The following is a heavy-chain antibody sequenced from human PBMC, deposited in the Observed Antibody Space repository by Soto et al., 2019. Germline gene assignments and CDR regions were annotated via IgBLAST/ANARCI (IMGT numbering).Heavy chain of an antibody. CDR2: TYYRSQWHY. CDR3: VRLVGNSWLAH. CDR1: GDSVSSNSAV. J-gene: IGHJ4*02. Sequence: SQTLSLTGAISGDSVSSNSAVWNWIRQSPSRGLEWLGRTYYRSQWHYEYAVFVQSRISIDPDTSKNQFSLQLNSVTPEDTAVYYCVRLVGNSWLAHWGQGTLVTVSS. D-gene: IGHD3-9*01. V-gene: IGHV6-1*01.